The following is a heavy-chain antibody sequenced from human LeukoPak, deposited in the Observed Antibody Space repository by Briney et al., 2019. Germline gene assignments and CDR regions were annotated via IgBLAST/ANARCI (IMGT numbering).Heavy chain of an antibody. J-gene: IGHJ4*02. CDR3: ARLTTESVDYFDY. Sequence: SETLSLTCTVSGGSISSGDYSWSWIRQPPGKGLEWIGYIYYSGSTNYNPSLKSRVTISVDTSKNQFSLKLSSVTAADTAVYYCARLTTESVDYFDYWGQGTLVTVSS. CDR1: GGSISSGDYS. D-gene: IGHD4-17*01. V-gene: IGHV4-30-4*01. CDR2: IYYSGST.